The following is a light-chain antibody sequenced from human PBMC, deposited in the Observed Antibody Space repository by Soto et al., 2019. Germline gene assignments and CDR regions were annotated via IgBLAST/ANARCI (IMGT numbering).Light chain of an antibody. V-gene: IGKV1-39*01. Sequence: DIPMTQSPSSLSASVGDRVTITCRASQIISSYLNWYQQKPGKAPDLLIYAASSLHTGVPSRFSGSGSGTYFTLTISSLQPEDSATYYCQQSYNTPWTFGRGTKVEIK. J-gene: IGKJ1*01. CDR2: AAS. CDR3: QQSYNTPWT. CDR1: QIISSY.